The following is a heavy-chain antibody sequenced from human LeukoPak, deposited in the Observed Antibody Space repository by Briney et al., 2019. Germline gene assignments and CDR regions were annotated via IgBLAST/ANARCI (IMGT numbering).Heavy chain of an antibody. V-gene: IGHV4-34*01. Sequence: PSETLSLTCAVYGGSFSGYYWSWIRQPPGKGLEWIGEINHSGSTNYNPSLKSRVTISVDTSKNQFSLKLSSVTAADTAVYCCARVAGKNYWGQGTLVTVSS. D-gene: IGHD6-19*01. J-gene: IGHJ4*02. CDR2: INHSGST. CDR3: ARVAGKNY. CDR1: GGSFSGYY.